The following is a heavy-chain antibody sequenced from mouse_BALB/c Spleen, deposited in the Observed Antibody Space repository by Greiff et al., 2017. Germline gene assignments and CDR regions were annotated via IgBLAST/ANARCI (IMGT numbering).Heavy chain of an antibody. CDR2: IYPGNVNT. CDR1: GYTFTSYY. Sequence: QVQLKQSGPELVKPGASVRISCKASGYTFTSYYIHWVKQRPGQGLEWIGWIYPGNVNTKYNEKFKGKATLTADKSSSTAYMQLSSLTSEDSAVYFCARGGEGVFFDYWGQGTTLTVSS. V-gene: IGHV1S56*01. J-gene: IGHJ2*01. CDR3: ARGGEGVFFDY.